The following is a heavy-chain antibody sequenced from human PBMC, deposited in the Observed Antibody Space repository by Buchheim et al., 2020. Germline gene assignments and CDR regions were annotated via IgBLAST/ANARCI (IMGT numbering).Heavy chain of an antibody. V-gene: IGHV3-15*07. CDR3: TTEYYYNGSGYYWRGGGDY. D-gene: IGHD3-22*01. CDR2: IKSKTDGGTT. Sequence: EVQLVESGGGLVKPGGSLRLSCAASGFTFSNAWMNWARQAPGKGLEWVGRIKSKTDGGTTDYAAPVKGRLTISRDDSKNTLYLQMNSLKAEDTAVYYCTTEYYYNGSGYYWRGGGDYWGQGTL. CDR1: GFTFSNAW. J-gene: IGHJ4*02.